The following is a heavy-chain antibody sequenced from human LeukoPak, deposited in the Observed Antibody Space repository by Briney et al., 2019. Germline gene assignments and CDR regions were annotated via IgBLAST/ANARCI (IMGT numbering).Heavy chain of an antibody. V-gene: IGHV4-61*02. J-gene: IGHJ4*02. CDR1: GDSISSGSYY. D-gene: IGHD3-10*01. Sequence: SETLSLTCTVSGDSISSGSYYWSWIRQPAGKGLEWIGRIYTSGSTNYNPSLKSRVTISVDTSKNQFSLKLSSVTAADTAVYYCAREAVGGSGSYFFDYWGQGTLVTVSS. CDR2: IYTSGST. CDR3: AREAVGGSGSYFFDY.